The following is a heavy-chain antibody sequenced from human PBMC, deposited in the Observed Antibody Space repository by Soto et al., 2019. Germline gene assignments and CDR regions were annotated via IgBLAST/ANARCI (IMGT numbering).Heavy chain of an antibody. CDR3: ARVAGCIAACRWFDY. J-gene: IGHJ4*02. D-gene: IGHD6-6*01. CDR2: ISSSSSTI. Sequence: PGGSLRLSCAASGFTFSSYSMNWVRQAPGKGLEWVSYISSSSSTIYYADSVKGRFTISRDNAKNSLYLQMNSLRDEDTAVYYCARVAGCIAACRWFDYWRQRSLFTTSS. V-gene: IGHV3-48*02. CDR1: GFTFSSYS.